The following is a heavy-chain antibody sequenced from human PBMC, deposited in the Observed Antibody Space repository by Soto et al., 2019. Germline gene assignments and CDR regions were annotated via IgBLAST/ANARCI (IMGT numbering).Heavy chain of an antibody. V-gene: IGHV1-18*04. J-gene: IGHJ6*02. CDR3: AREGFMVPSGDYYYYYGMDV. D-gene: IGHD3-10*01. CDR1: GYTFTSYG. Sequence: ASVKVSCKASGYTFTSYGISWVRQAPGQGLEWMGWISAYNGNTNYAQKLQGRVTMTTDTSTSTAYMELRSLRSDDTAVYYCAREGFMVPSGDYYYYYGMDVWGQGTTLTVSS. CDR2: ISAYNGNT.